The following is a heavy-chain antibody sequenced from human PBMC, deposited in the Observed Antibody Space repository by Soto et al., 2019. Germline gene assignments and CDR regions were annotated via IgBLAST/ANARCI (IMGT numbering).Heavy chain of an antibody. CDR3: AREGLRYYYDSSGSPYYGMDV. CDR1: GFTFSSYS. Sequence: EVQLVESGGGLVKPGGSLRLSCAASGFTFSSYSMNWVRQAPGKGLEWVSSISSSSSYIYYADSVKGRFTISRDNAKNSLYLQMNSLRAEDTAVYYCAREGLRYYYDSSGSPYYGMDVWGQGTTVTVSS. J-gene: IGHJ6*02. CDR2: ISSSSSYI. D-gene: IGHD3-22*01. V-gene: IGHV3-21*01.